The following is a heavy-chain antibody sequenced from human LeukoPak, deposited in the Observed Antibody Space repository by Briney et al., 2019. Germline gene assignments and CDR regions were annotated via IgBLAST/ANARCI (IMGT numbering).Heavy chain of an antibody. CDR1: GFTFSSYA. CDR3: AKDWDHLYYFDY. V-gene: IGHV3-30-3*01. CDR2: ISYDGSNK. J-gene: IGHJ4*02. Sequence: GRSLRLSCAASGFTFSSYAMHWVRQAPGKGLEWVAVISYDGSNKYYADSVKGRFTISRDNSKNTLYLQMNSLRAEDTAVYYCAKDWDHLYYFDYWGQGTLVTVSS. D-gene: IGHD1-26*01.